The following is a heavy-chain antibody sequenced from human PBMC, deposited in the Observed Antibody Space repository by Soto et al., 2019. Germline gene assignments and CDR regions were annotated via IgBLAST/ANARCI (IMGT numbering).Heavy chain of an antibody. CDR3: ARDVYSNPRINEVAGSNY. CDR2: INPNSGNT. CDR1: GCIFTSYS. Sequence: ASLTDSCKASGCIFTSYSINWVRQPTRQELEWMGWINPNSGNTNYAQKLQGRVTMTTDTSTSTAYMELRSLRSDDTAVYYCARDVYSNPRINEVAGSNYWGQGTLVTVSS. J-gene: IGHJ4*02. D-gene: IGHD6-19*01. V-gene: IGHV1-18*01.